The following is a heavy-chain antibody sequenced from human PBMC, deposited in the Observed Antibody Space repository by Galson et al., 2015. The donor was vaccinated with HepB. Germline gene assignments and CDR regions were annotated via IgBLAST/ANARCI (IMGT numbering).Heavy chain of an antibody. D-gene: IGHD5-24*01. CDR1: GFTFSSYG. J-gene: IGHJ6*03. Sequence: SLRLSCAASGFTFSSYGIHWVRQAPGKGLEWVAVISYDGSNKYYADSVKGRFTISRDNSKNTLYLQMNSLRAEDTAVYYCAKDLLRLHRGACYYYMDVWGKGTTVTVSS. V-gene: IGHV3-30*18. CDR3: AKDLLRLHRGACYYYMDV. CDR2: ISYDGSNK.